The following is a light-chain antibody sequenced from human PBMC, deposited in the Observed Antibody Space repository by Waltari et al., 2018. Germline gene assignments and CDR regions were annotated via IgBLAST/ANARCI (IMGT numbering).Light chain of an antibody. V-gene: IGKV3-15*01. CDR3: HHYNKRPPSYT. CDR1: QSSRNN. J-gene: IGKJ2*01. Sequence: EIVMTQSPVTLSVSPGARVTLSCRASQSSRNNLAWYQQKAGQPPRLLIYGASTRAPGLPARFSGSGSGTEFALTISSLQPEDFAVYYCHHYNKRPPSYTFGQGTRLEIK. CDR2: GAS.